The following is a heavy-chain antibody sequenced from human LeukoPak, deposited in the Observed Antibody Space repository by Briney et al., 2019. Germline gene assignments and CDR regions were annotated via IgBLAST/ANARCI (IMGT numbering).Heavy chain of an antibody. CDR2: IYTSGST. CDR3: ARDPRGTFYYYGMDV. CDR1: GGSISSYY. Sequence: SETLSLTCTVSGGSISSYYWGWIRQPAGKGLEWIGRIYTSGSTNYNPSLKSRVTMSVDTSKNQFSLKLSSVTAADTAVYYCARDPRGTFYYYGMDVWGQGTTVTVSS. V-gene: IGHV4-4*07. J-gene: IGHJ6*02. D-gene: IGHD1-1*01.